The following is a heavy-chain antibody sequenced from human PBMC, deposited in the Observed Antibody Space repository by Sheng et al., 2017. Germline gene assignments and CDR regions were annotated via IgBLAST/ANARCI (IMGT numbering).Heavy chain of an antibody. Sequence: QVQLVQSGAEVKKPGASVKVSCKASGYTFTSYGISWVRQAPGQGLEWMGWISAYNGNTKNAQKLQGRVTMTTDTSTSTAYMELRSLRSDDTAVYYCARAYYYGSGSYYNSHNWFDPWGQGTLVTVSS. J-gene: IGHJ5*02. D-gene: IGHD3-10*01. CDR3: ARAYYYGSGSYYNSHNWFDP. CDR1: GYTFTSYG. V-gene: IGHV1-18*01. CDR2: ISAYNGNT.